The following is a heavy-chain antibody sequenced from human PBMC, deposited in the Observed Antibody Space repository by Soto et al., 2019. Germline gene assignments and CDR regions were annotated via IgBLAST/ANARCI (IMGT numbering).Heavy chain of an antibody. J-gene: IGHJ4*02. D-gene: IGHD1-26*01. Sequence: QVQLQQWGAGLLKPSETLSLTCAVYGGSFSGYYWSWIRQPPGKGLEWIGEINHSGSTLYNPSLKSRVTIXXATSEKQFSLKLSSVTAADTAVYYCARHGNYCFDYWGQGTLVTVSS. V-gene: IGHV4-34*01. CDR1: GGSFSGYY. CDR2: INHSGST. CDR3: ARHGNYCFDY.